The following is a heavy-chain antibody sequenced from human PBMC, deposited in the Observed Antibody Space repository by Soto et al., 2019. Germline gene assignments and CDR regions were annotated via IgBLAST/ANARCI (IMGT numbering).Heavy chain of an antibody. Sequence: QVQLVQSGAEVKKPGSSVKVSCKASGGTFSSYTISWVRQAPGQGLEWMGRIIPILGIANYAQKLQGRVTITADKSTSKAYMELSSLRSEETAVYYCATRGDWGSLDAFDIWGQGTMVTVSS. CDR1: GGTFSSYT. CDR2: IIPILGIA. J-gene: IGHJ3*02. CDR3: ATRGDWGSLDAFDI. D-gene: IGHD3-16*01. V-gene: IGHV1-69*02.